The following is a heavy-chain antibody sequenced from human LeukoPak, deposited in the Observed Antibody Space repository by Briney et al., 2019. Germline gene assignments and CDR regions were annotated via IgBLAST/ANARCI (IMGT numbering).Heavy chain of an antibody. V-gene: IGHV3-11*04. CDR2: MSGSGQTI. CDR3: ARGVEWFGESMFDP. J-gene: IGHJ5*02. Sequence: SGGSLRLSCAASGFTFRDYFMSWIRQVPGKGLESVSYMSGSGQTIQYADSVKGRFTISRDNAKNSLYLQMNSLRAEDTAVYYCARGVEWFGESMFDPWGQGTLVTVSS. CDR1: GFTFRDYF. D-gene: IGHD3-10*01.